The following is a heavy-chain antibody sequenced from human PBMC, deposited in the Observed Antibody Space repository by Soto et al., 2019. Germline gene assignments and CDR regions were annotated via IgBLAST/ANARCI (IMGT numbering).Heavy chain of an antibody. J-gene: IGHJ4*02. CDR1: GGTFSNYA. CDR2: IIPIFGTI. V-gene: IGHV1-69*01. D-gene: IGHD2-15*01. CDR3: SRDVGGFGFHGIGY. Sequence: QVHLVQSGAEVKKPGSSVKVSCKTSGGTFSNYAVSWVRQAPGQGLEWVGAIIPIFGTIDYAQKFQGRVTISADESTSTASLELSSLRSEDTAVDYFSRDVGGFGFHGIGYWGQGTLVTVSS.